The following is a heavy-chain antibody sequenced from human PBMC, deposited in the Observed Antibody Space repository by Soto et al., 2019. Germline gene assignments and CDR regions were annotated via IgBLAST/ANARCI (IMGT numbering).Heavy chain of an antibody. V-gene: IGHV1-2*02. CDR3: ARGLGSSWYVGWFDP. CDR1: GYTFTGYY. D-gene: IGHD6-13*01. CDR2: INPNSGGT. J-gene: IGHJ5*02. Sequence: QVPLVQSGAEVKKPGASVKVSCKASGYTFTGYYMHLVRHAPGQGLEWMGLINPNSGGTNYAQKFQGMVTMHSDTSLSTAYMELSRLRSDDTAVYYCARGLGSSWYVGWFDPWGQGTLVTVSS.